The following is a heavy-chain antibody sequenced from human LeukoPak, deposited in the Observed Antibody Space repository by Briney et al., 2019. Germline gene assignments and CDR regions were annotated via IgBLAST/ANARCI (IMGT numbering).Heavy chain of an antibody. D-gene: IGHD3-22*01. CDR1: GFTLSTYV. Sequence: GGSLRLSCAASGFTLSTYVMSWVRQAPGKGLEWVSSISSSGGTSYYADSVKGRFTISRDNSKNTLYLQMSSLRAEDTAVYYCARAYYYDSSGYYPLGYWGQGTLVTVSS. CDR3: ARAYYYDSSGYYPLGY. J-gene: IGHJ4*02. CDR2: ISSSGGTS. V-gene: IGHV3-23*01.